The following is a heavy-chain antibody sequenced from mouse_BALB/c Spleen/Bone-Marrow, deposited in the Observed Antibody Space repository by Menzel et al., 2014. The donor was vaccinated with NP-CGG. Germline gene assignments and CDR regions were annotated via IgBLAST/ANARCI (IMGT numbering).Heavy chain of an antibody. Sequence: EVKLQESGAELVKPGASVKLSCTGSGFNIKDTFMHWVKQRPEQGLEWIGRIDPANGNTKYDPKFQGKATITADTSSNTAYLHLTSLTPEDTAVYYCTRGEDYWGQGTTLAVSS. CDR3: TRGEDY. CDR2: IDPANGNT. J-gene: IGHJ2*01. CDR1: GFNIKDTF. V-gene: IGHV14-3*02.